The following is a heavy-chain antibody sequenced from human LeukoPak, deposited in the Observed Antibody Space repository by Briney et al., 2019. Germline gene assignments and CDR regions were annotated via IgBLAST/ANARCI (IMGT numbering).Heavy chain of an antibody. J-gene: IGHJ4*02. Sequence: ASVKVSCKTSGYTFTTYGVTWVRQAPRQGLEWMGWISAYNGDTQYAQKFQDRFTMTTDISTTTATMELRGLRSDDTAVYYCARDHSSSCQLLDFWGQGTLVTISS. CDR2: ISAYNGDT. CDR1: GYTFTTYG. D-gene: IGHD6-13*01. CDR3: ARDHSSSCQLLDF. V-gene: IGHV1-18*01.